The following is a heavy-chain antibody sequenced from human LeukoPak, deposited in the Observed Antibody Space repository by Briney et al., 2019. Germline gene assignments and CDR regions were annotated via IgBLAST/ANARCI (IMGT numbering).Heavy chain of an antibody. Sequence: SETLSLTCTVSGGSISSSSYYWGWIRQPPGKGLEWIGSIYYSGSTYYNPSLKSRFTISVDTSKNQFSLKLSSVTAADTAVFYCASGTWGFYDTTVGVYWGQGTLVTVSS. J-gene: IGHJ4*02. CDR3: ASGTWGFYDTTVGVY. CDR2: IYYSGST. V-gene: IGHV4-39*07. CDR1: GGSISSSSYY. D-gene: IGHD3-22*01.